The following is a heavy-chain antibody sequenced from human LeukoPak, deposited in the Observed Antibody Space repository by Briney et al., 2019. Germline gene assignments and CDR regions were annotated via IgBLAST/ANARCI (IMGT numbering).Heavy chain of an antibody. J-gene: IGHJ4*02. D-gene: IGHD6-13*01. CDR3: ARDSSSWLGVDY. V-gene: IGHV4-4*07. CDR1: GGSIGGYY. CDR2: IYSSGST. Sequence: PSETLSLTCTVSGGSIGGYYWSWIRQPAGKGLEWIGRIYSSGSTNYNPSLKSRITMSVDTSKNQFSLKLSSVTAADTALYYCARDSSSWLGVDYWGQGTLVTVSS.